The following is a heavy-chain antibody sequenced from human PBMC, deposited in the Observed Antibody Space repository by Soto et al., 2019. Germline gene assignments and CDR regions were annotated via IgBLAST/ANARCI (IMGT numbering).Heavy chain of an antibody. CDR3: ARGSGRSLWSGYFLDYYYYYMDV. CDR2: INHSGST. D-gene: IGHD3-3*01. V-gene: IGHV4-34*01. CDR1: GGSYSGYY. J-gene: IGHJ6*03. Sequence: QVQLQQWGAGLWKPSETLSLTCAVYGGSYSGYYWSWIRQPPGKGLEWIGEINHSGSTNYNPSLKSRVTISVDTSKNQFSLKLSSVTAADTAVYYCARGSGRSLWSGYFLDYYYYYMDVWGKGTTVTVSS.